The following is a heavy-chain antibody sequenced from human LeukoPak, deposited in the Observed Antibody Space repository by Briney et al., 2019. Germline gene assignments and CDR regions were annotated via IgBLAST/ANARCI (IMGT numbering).Heavy chain of an antibody. V-gene: IGHV4-59*06. CDR3: ARDLWFGEYYYYGMDV. D-gene: IGHD3-10*01. CDR1: GGSINNYY. Sequence: SETLSLTCTVSGGSINNYYWTWIRQHPGKGLEWIGYIYYSGSTYYNPSLKSRVTISVDTSKNQFSLKLSSVTAADTAVYYCARDLWFGEYYYYGMDVWGQGTTVTVSS. CDR2: IYYSGST. J-gene: IGHJ6*02.